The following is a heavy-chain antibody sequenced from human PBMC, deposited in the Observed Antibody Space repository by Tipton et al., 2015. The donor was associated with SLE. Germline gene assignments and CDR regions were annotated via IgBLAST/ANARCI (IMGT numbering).Heavy chain of an antibody. CDR3: ATPRYYDFWNGAFDI. J-gene: IGHJ3*02. Sequence: TLSLTCTVSGGSISSSSYYSGWIRQPPGKGLEWIGSMYYSGSTYYNPSLRSRVTISVDTSKNQFSLRLSSVTAADTAMYYCATPRYYDFWNGAFDIWGQGTMVTVSS. D-gene: IGHD3-3*01. V-gene: IGHV4-39*01. CDR1: GGSISSSSYY. CDR2: MYYSGST.